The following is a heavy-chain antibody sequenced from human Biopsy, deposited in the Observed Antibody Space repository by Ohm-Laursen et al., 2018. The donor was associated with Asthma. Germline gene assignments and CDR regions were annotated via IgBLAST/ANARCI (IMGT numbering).Heavy chain of an antibody. J-gene: IGHJ4*02. V-gene: IGHV1-69*13. CDR2: INSVFGTT. D-gene: IGHD2-2*01. Sequence: SVKASCKSLGGTFNTYVIGWVRQAPGQGLEWMGGINSVFGTTTYPQKFQDRVTITADDSTSTVYMELSSLRSDDTAVYYCARKAGSCISRTCYSLDSWGQGTLVTVSS. CDR3: ARKAGSCISRTCYSLDS. CDR1: GGTFNTYV.